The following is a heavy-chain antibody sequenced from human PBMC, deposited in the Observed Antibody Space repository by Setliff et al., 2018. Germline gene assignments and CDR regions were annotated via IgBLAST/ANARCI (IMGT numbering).Heavy chain of an antibody. Sequence: GASVKVSCKASGYAFINYYMFWVRQAPGQGPEWMGTINTGGGSASIVDQFQGRVTTTRDTSTSTVYLELNSLRSDDTAVYYCVRGGLAAAGKKGVFEHWGQGTLVTVSS. CDR2: INTGGGSA. CDR1: GYAFINYY. V-gene: IGHV1-46*01. CDR3: VRGGLAAAGKKGVFEH. D-gene: IGHD6-13*01. J-gene: IGHJ4*02.